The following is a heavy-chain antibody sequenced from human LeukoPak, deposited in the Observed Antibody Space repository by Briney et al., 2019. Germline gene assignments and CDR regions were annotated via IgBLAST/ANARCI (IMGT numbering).Heavy chain of an antibody. CDR2: ITGSGVGT. CDR1: GFTFSSYA. V-gene: IGHV3-23*01. Sequence: GGSLRLSCAASGFTFSSYAMSWVRRAPGKGLEWVSGITGSGVGTHYADSVKGRFTISRDNSKNTLYLQMNSLNSEDTAVYYCTRIYCGSTSCYDYYGMDVWGQGTTVTVSS. CDR3: TRIYCGSTSCYDYYGMDV. D-gene: IGHD2-2*01. J-gene: IGHJ6*02.